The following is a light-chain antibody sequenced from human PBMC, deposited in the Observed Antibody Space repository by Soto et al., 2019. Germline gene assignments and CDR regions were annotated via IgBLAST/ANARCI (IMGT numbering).Light chain of an antibody. CDR3: QQCYMGWT. J-gene: IGKJ1*01. CDR2: DAS. Sequence: DIQMTQSPAPLSASVGDRVSISCRASQSIGRFLAWYQHQPGKAPKLLIYDASTLESGVPSRSSGTGSGTEFTFSITSLQPEDFGTYYCQQCYMGWTFGQGTKVDIK. CDR1: QSIGRF. V-gene: IGKV1-5*01.